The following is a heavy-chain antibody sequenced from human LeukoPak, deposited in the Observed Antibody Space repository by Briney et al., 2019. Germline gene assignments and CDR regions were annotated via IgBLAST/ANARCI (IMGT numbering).Heavy chain of an antibody. V-gene: IGHV4-39*01. CDR3: ASRKAAADSDY. CDR2: IYYSGTT. D-gene: IGHD6-13*01. Sequence: SATLSFTCTVSGGSISSSSYYWGWIRQPPWKGLEWIGSIYYSGTTYYNPSLRSRITMSIVTSKNQFSLKLSSVTAADTSLYYCASRKAAADSDYWGQGTLVTVSS. J-gene: IGHJ4*02. CDR1: GGSISSSSYY.